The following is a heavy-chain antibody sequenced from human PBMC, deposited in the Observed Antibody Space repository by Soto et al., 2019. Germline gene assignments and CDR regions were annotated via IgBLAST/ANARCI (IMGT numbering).Heavy chain of an antibody. J-gene: IGHJ6*02. CDR1: GGSISSYY. CDR2: IYYSGST. CDR3: ARVGRGQLVADYYYYGMDV. V-gene: IGHV4-59*01. D-gene: IGHD6-13*01. Sequence: PSETLSLTCTVSGGSISSYYWSWIRQPPGKGLEWIGYIYYSGSTNYNPSLKSRVTISVDTSKNQFSLKLSSVTAADTAVYYCARVGRGQLVADYYYYGMDVWGQGTTVTVSS.